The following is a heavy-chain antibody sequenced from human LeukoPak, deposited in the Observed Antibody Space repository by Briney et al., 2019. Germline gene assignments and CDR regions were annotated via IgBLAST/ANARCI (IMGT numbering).Heavy chain of an antibody. V-gene: IGHV3-30-3*01. CDR1: GFTFSSYA. CDR3: ARPSIVVVPAYFDY. CDR2: ISYDGSNK. J-gene: IGHJ4*02. Sequence: PGGSLRLSWAASGFTFSSYAMHWVRQAPGKGLEWVAVISYDGSNKYYADSVKGRFTISRDNSKNTLYLQMNSLRAEDTAVYYCARPSIVVVPAYFDYWGQGTLVTVSS. D-gene: IGHD2-2*01.